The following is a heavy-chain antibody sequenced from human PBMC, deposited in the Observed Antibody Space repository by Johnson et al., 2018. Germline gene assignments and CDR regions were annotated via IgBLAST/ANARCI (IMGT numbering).Heavy chain of an antibody. CDR1: GYSFTSYW. D-gene: IGHD6-13*01. CDR3: ARDSCAYSSSCQKVAFDI. Sequence: VQLVQSGAEVKKXGESXKIXCKGSGYSFTSYWIGWVRQMPGKGLEWMGIIYPGDSDTRYSPSFQGQVPSPADKSISTAYLQWSSPKASDTAMYYCARDSCAYSSSCQKVAFDIWGQGTMVTVSS. J-gene: IGHJ3*02. V-gene: IGHV5-51*01. CDR2: IYPGDSDT.